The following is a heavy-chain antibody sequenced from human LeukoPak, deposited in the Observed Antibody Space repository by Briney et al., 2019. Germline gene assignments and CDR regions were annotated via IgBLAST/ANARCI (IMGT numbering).Heavy chain of an antibody. CDR2: IGSSGSTV. CDR3: ARDARYSSSWSDY. V-gene: IGHV3-48*03. D-gene: IGHD6-13*01. Sequence: GGSLRLSCAASGFTFSAYEMNWVRQAPGKGLEWVSYIGSSGSTVYYADSVKGRFTISRDNAKNSLYLQMDSLRAEDTAVYYCARDARYSSSWSDYWGQGTLVTVSS. CDR1: GFTFSAYE. J-gene: IGHJ4*02.